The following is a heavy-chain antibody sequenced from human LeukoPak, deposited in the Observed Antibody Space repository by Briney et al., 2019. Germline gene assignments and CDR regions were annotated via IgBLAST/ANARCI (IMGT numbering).Heavy chain of an antibody. V-gene: IGHV4-59*01. CDR1: GGSISSYY. J-gene: IGHJ4*02. CDR2: ISYSGTT. CDR3: ARDTISGHFDY. Sequence: PSETLSLTCTVSGGSISSYYWSWIRQPPGKGLEWIGYISYSGTTNYNPSLKSRVTMSVDTSKNQFSLKLRSVNAADTAVYYCARDTISGHFDYWGQGTLVTVSS. D-gene: IGHD6-25*01.